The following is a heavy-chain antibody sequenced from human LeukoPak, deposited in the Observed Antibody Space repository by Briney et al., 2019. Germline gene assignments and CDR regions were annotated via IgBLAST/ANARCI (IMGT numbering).Heavy chain of an antibody. V-gene: IGHV3-11*01. CDR3: ARGRVWTPSDYGVDY. D-gene: IGHD4-17*01. Sequence: GGSLRLSCAASGFTFSDYYMSWIRQAPGKELEWVSYISSSGSTIYYADSVKGRFTISRDNAKNSLYLQMNSLRAEDTAVYYCARGRVWTPSDYGVDYWGQGTLVTVSS. CDR2: ISSSGSTI. CDR1: GFTFSDYY. J-gene: IGHJ4*02.